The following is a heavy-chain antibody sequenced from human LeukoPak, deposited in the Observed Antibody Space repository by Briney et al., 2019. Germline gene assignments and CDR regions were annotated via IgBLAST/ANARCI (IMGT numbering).Heavy chain of an antibody. CDR3: ARDKRHSYGRYFDH. CDR2: MQSTGNS. D-gene: IGHD5-18*01. Sequence: SETVSLTCSVSGDSIRTYHWNWIRKPPGKGLEWIGYMQSTGNSKYNPSLRSRVTMFVGTSKNQVALILSSVTAADTAVYYCARDKRHSYGRYFDHWGQGALVTVSS. CDR1: GDSIRTYH. J-gene: IGHJ4*02. V-gene: IGHV4-59*01.